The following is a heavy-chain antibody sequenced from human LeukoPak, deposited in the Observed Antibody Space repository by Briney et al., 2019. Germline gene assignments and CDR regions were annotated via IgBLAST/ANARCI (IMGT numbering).Heavy chain of an antibody. V-gene: IGHV3-48*01. CDR1: GFTFSSYS. CDR2: ISSSSSTI. J-gene: IGHJ4*02. CDR3: AKHRYSSSWYYFDY. D-gene: IGHD6-13*01. Sequence: PGGSLRLSCAASGFTFSSYSMNWVRQAPGKGLEWVSYISSSSSTIYYADSVKGRFTISRDNAKNSLYLQMNSLRAEDTAVYYCAKHRYSSSWYYFDYWGQGTLVTVSS.